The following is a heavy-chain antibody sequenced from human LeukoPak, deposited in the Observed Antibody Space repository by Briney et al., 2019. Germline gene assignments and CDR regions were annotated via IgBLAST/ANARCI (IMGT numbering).Heavy chain of an antibody. D-gene: IGHD2-2*02. CDR3: ARSYCSSTSCYRPYYYGMDV. J-gene: IGHJ6*02. Sequence: ASVKVSCKASGYTFTSYDINWVRQATGQGLEWMGWMNPNSGNTGYAQKFQGRVTMTRNTSISTAYMELSSLRSEDTAVYYCARSYCSSTSCYRPYYYGMDVWGQGTTVTVSS. CDR2: MNPNSGNT. CDR1: GYTFTSYD. V-gene: IGHV1-8*01.